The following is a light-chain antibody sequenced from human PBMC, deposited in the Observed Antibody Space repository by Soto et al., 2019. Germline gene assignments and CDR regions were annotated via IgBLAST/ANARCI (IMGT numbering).Light chain of an antibody. CDR2: GAS. J-gene: IGKJ5*01. CDR3: QQYGSSPLVT. V-gene: IGKV3-20*01. CDR1: QSVSSSY. Sequence: EIVLTQSPGTLSLSPGERATLSCRASQSVSSSYLAWYQQKPGQAPRLLIYGASSRATGIPDRFSGSGSGTDFTLTISRLEPEDFAVSYCQQYGSSPLVTLGQGTRLELK.